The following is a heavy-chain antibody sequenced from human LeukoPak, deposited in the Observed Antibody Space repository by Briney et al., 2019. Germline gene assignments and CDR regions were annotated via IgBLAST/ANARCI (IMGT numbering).Heavy chain of an antibody. Sequence: GGSLRLSCAASGFTFDDYTTHWVRQPPGKGLEWISLITWDGGTTYYADSVRGRFTISRDNSKNSLFLRMNSLRPEDTALYYCAKLGGQEVYNYYVGVWGKGTTVAVSS. V-gene: IGHV3-43*01. CDR3: AKLGGQEVYNYYVGV. CDR1: GFTFDDYT. J-gene: IGHJ6*03. CDR2: ITWDGGTT. D-gene: IGHD1-26*01.